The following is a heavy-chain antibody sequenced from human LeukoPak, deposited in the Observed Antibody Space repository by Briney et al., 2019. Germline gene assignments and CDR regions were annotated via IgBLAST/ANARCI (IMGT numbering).Heavy chain of an antibody. J-gene: IGHJ3*02. Sequence: SETLSLTCTVSGGSISSGFYYWGWIRQPPGKGLEWIVSVYYSGSAYYSPSLKSRVTISVDTSKNQFSLRLSSVTAADTALYYCASSVGANRINAFDMWGQGTMVTVSS. D-gene: IGHD1-26*01. CDR1: GGSISSGFYY. CDR2: VYYSGSA. CDR3: ASSVGANRINAFDM. V-gene: IGHV4-39*01.